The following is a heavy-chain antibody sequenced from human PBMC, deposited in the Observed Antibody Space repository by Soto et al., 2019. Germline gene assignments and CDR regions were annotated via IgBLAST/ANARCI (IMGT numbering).Heavy chain of an antibody. J-gene: IGHJ4*02. V-gene: IGHV4-4*07. CDR3: ARDGRTTGEN. CDR1: GVSVRSYT. Sequence: SATLSLTCIVSGVSVRSYTWSWVRQPANKGLEWIGRVFSSVSATYNPSLKSRVSISMDTPENRISLKLDSVTAADAGVYFCARDGRTTGENWGQGTLGTDS. D-gene: IGHD2-8*02. CDR2: VFSSVSA.